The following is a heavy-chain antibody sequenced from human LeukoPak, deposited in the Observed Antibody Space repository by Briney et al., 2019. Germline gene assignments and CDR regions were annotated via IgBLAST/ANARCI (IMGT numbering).Heavy chain of an antibody. V-gene: IGHV1-69*06. D-gene: IGHD2-15*01. CDR3: ARAPRYCSGGSCYSVAFDY. Sequence: ASVKVSCKASGGTFSSYAISWVRQAPGQGLEWMGGIIPIFGTANYAQKFQGRVTITADKSTSTAYMELSSLRSEDTAVYYCARAPRYCSGGSCYSVAFDYWGQGTLVTVSS. CDR1: GGTFSSYA. J-gene: IGHJ4*02. CDR2: IIPIFGTA.